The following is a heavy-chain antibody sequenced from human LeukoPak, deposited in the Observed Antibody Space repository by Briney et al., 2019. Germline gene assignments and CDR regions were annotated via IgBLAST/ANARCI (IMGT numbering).Heavy chain of an antibody. J-gene: IGHJ5*02. V-gene: IGHV1-2*02. CDR3: ALIGDHAWFDP. D-gene: IGHD3-10*01. CDR1: GYTFSGYY. CDR2: INPNSGGT. Sequence: ASVKVSRKASGYTFSGYYIFWVRRAPGQGFEWMGWINPNSGGTNYAQEFQGRVTMTRDTSITTAYMELSTLRSDDTAVYYCALIGDHAWFDPWGQGTLVTVSS.